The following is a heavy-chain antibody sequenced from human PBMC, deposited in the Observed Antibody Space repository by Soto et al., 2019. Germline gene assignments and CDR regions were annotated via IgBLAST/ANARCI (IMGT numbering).Heavy chain of an antibody. V-gene: IGHV3-21*01. D-gene: IGHD3-10*01. J-gene: IGHJ3*02. Sequence: GGSLRLSCAASGFTFSSYSMNWVRQAPGKGLEWVSSISSSSSYIYYADSVKGRFTISRDNAKNSLYLQMNSLRAEDTAVYYCAVLLVRGIDAFDIWGQGTMVTVS. CDR2: ISSSSSYI. CDR3: AVLLVRGIDAFDI. CDR1: GFTFSSYS.